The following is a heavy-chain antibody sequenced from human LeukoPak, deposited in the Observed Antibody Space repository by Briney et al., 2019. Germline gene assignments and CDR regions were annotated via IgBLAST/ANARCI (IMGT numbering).Heavy chain of an antibody. D-gene: IGHD3-22*01. CDR1: GGTFSSYA. V-gene: IGHV1-2*06. Sequence: GASVKVSCKASGGTFSSYAISWVRQAPGQGLEWMGRINSNSGVTNYAQQFQGRVTMTRDTSISTAYMELSRLRSDDTAVYYCARVAHPSSADGSVRVVGDYWGQGTLVTVSS. J-gene: IGHJ4*02. CDR2: INSNSGVT. CDR3: ARVAHPSSADGSVRVVGDY.